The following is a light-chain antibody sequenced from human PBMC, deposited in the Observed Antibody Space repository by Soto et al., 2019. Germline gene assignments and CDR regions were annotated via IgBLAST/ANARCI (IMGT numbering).Light chain of an antibody. CDR3: QQYNNWPQT. V-gene: IGKV3-15*01. Sequence: EVVLTQSPGTLSLTPGERATLSCRASQSVGSTYVAWYQQKPGQAPRLLIYGASTRATGIPARFSGSGSGTELTLTISSLQSEDFAVYYCQQYNNWPQTFGQGTKV. J-gene: IGKJ1*01. CDR1: QSVGST. CDR2: GAS.